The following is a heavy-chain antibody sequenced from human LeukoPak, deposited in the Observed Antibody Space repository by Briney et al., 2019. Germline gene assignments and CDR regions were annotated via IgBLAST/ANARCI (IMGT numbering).Heavy chain of an antibody. J-gene: IGHJ5*02. V-gene: IGHV3-33*01. CDR1: GFTFSNYG. Sequence: TGGSLRLSCAASGFTFSNYGMHCVRQAPGKGLEWVAVIWYDGSNGYYADSVKGRFTISRDNSKNTLYLQMNSLRAEDTAVYYCARAYPGSGWFDPWGQGTLVTVSS. CDR3: ARAYPGSGWFDP. D-gene: IGHD6-19*01. CDR2: IWYDGSNG.